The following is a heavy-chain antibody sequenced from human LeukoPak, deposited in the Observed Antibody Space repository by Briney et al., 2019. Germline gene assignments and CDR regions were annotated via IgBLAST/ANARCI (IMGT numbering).Heavy chain of an antibody. CDR1: GGSISSYY. J-gene: IGHJ3*02. CDR2: IYTSGST. V-gene: IGHV4-4*07. CDR3: ARWSFRLAAGYTGGAFDI. Sequence: SETLSLTCTVSGGSISSYYWSWIRQPAGKGLEWIGRIYTSGSTNYNPSLKSRVTMSVETSKNQFSLKLSSVTAADTAVYYCARWSFRLAAGYTGGAFDIWGPGTMGTVSS. D-gene: IGHD3-16*02.